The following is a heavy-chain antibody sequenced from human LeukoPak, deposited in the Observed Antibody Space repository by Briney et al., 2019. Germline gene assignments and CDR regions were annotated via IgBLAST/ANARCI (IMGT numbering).Heavy chain of an antibody. D-gene: IGHD6-19*01. J-gene: IGHJ4*02. CDR2: ISSSSSYI. Sequence: GGSLRLSCAASGFTFSSYSMNWVRQAPGKGLEWVSSISSSSSYIYYADSVKGRFTISRDNAKNSLYLQMNSLRAEDTAVYYCAREGGSGWYSPLPLDYWGQGTLVTVSS. CDR3: AREGGSGWYSPLPLDY. V-gene: IGHV3-21*01. CDR1: GFTFSSYS.